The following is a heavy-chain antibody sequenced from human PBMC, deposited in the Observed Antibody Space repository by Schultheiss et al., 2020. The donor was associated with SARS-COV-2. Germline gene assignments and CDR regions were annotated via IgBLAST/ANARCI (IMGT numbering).Heavy chain of an antibody. CDR3: AKVAYSNGWNSYLDY. V-gene: IGHV3-23*01. J-gene: IGHJ4*02. CDR1: GLTFRSYA. CDR2: ISASGGAT. Sequence: GGSLRLSCGVSGLTFRSYAMSWVRQAPGKGLEWVTSISASGGATYYADSVEGRFTISRDNSKDTLYLHMKSLRADDTAVYYCAKVAYSNGWNSYLDYWGQGTPVTVSS. D-gene: IGHD6-19*01.